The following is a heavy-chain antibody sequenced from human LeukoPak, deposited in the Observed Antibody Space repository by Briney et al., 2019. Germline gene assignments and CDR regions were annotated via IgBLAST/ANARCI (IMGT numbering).Heavy chain of an antibody. CDR1: GFTFNNYG. J-gene: IGHJ4*02. Sequence: PGGSLRLSCAVSGFTFNNYGMTWVRQAPGKGLEWVSAISGSGINTYYADSVKGRFTISRDNSKNTLYLQMNTLRVEDTAVYYCAKLTDGSALAYYFDYWGQGTLVTASS. CDR3: AKLTDGSALAYYFDY. D-gene: IGHD3-10*01. V-gene: IGHV3-23*01. CDR2: ISGSGINT.